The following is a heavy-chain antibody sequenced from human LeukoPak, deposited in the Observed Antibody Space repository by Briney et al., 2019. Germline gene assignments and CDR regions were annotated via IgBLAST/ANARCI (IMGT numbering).Heavy chain of an antibody. CDR1: GGSFSGYY. Sequence: SETLSLTCAVYGGSFSGYYWSWIRQPPGKGLEWIGEINHSGSTNYNPSLKSRVTISVDTSKNQFSLKLSSVTAADTAVYYCARLRRYCSSTSCYSRGAHYYYYMDVWGKGTTVTISS. V-gene: IGHV4-34*01. D-gene: IGHD2-2*01. CDR3: ARLRRYCSSTSCYSRGAHYYYYMDV. CDR2: INHSGST. J-gene: IGHJ6*03.